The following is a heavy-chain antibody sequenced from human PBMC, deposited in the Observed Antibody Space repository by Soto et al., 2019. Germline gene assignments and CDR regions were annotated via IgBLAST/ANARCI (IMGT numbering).Heavy chain of an antibody. CDR2: IIPIFGTA. D-gene: IGHD6-6*01. CDR3: ARYSSSIPYFDY. J-gene: IGHJ4*02. V-gene: IGHV1-69*13. Sequence: ASVKVSCKASGGTFSSYAISWVRQAPGQGLEWMGGIIPIFGTANYAQKFQGRVTITADESTSTAYMELSSLRSEDTAVYYCARYSSSIPYFDYWGQGTLVTVSS. CDR1: GGTFSSYA.